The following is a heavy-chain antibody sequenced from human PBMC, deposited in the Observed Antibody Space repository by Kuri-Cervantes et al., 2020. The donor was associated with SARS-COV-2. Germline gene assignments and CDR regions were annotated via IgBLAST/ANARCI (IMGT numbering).Heavy chain of an antibody. CDR2: INSDGSST. J-gene: IGHJ4*02. V-gene: IGHV3-74*01. CDR3: AKDMPGSGSGLLDY. Sequence: GESLKISCAASGFTLGGSGVHWVRQAPGKGLVWVSRINSDGSSTSYADSVKGRFTISRDNAKNTLYLQMNSLRAEDTALYYCAKDMPGSGSGLLDYWGQGTLVTVSS. CDR1: GFTLGGSG. D-gene: IGHD3-10*01.